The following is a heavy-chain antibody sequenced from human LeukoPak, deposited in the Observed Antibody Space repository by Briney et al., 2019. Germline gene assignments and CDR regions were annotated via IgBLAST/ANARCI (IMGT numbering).Heavy chain of an antibody. CDR2: INPNSGGT. CDR1: GYTFTGYY. CDR3: ARGTTYSSLMYYFDY. J-gene: IGHJ4*02. V-gene: IGHV1-2*02. D-gene: IGHD6-13*01. Sequence: ASVKVSCKASGYTFTGYYMHWVRQAPGQGLEWMGWINPNSGGTNYAQKFQGRVTMTRDTSISTAYMELSRLRSDDTAVYHCARGTTYSSLMYYFDYWGQGTLVTVSS.